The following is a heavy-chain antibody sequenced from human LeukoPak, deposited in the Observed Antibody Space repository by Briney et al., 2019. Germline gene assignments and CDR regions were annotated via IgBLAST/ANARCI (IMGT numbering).Heavy chain of an antibody. CDR3: AREHSSSWDQFDY. D-gene: IGHD6-13*01. CDR1: GGTFSSYA. V-gene: IGHV1-69*06. CDR2: IIPIFGTA. Sequence: ASVKVSCKASGGTFSSYAISWVRQAPGQGLEWMGGIIPIFGTANYAQKFQGRVTMTADTSTSTSYMELRSLRSDDTAVYYCAREHSSSWDQFDYWGQGTLVTVSS. J-gene: IGHJ4*02.